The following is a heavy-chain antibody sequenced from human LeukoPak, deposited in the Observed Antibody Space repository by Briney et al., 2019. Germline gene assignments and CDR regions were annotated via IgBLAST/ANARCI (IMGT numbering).Heavy chain of an antibody. CDR1: GYTFTSYG. D-gene: IGHD2-8*01. CDR3: ARKEVYAREYNWFDP. CDR2: ISAYNGNT. Sequence: ASVKVSCKASGYTFTSYGISWVRQAPGQGLEWMGWISAYNGNTNYAQKLQGRVTMTRNTSISTAYMELSSLRSEDTAVYYCARKEVYAREYNWFDPWGQGTLVTVSS. V-gene: IGHV1-18*01. J-gene: IGHJ5*02.